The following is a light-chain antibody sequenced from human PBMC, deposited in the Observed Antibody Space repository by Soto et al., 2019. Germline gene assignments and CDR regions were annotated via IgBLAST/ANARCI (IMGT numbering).Light chain of an antibody. J-gene: IGLJ2*01. Sequence: QSVLTQPPSASGTPGQRVTISCSGSSSNIGSNTVNWYQQLPGTAPKLLIYSNNQRPSGVPGRFSGSKSGTSASLAISGLQSEDEADYYCAAWDDSLKTVFGGGTKLTVL. CDR2: SNN. CDR3: AAWDDSLKTV. V-gene: IGLV1-44*01. CDR1: SSNIGSNT.